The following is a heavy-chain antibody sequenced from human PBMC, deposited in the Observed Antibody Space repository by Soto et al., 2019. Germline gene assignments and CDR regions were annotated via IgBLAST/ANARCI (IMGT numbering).Heavy chain of an antibody. CDR1: GFTFSRYG. Sequence: AGGSLRLSCAASGFTFSRYGMHWVRQAPGKGLEWVAVIWYDGSNKYYADSVKGRFTISRDNSKNTLYLQMNSLRAEDTAVYYCARDTCDYGDYGGFDYWGQGTLVTVSS. V-gene: IGHV3-33*01. D-gene: IGHD4-17*01. CDR2: IWYDGSNK. CDR3: ARDTCDYGDYGGFDY. J-gene: IGHJ4*02.